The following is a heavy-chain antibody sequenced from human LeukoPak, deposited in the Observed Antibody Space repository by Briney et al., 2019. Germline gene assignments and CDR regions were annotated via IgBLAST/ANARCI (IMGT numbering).Heavy chain of an antibody. D-gene: IGHD4-17*01. Sequence: SETLSLTCTVSGGSISSYYWSWIRQPPGKGLEWTGYIYYSGSTNYNPSLKSRVTISVDTSKNQFSLKLSSVTAADTAVYYCARGLYREVTTNNWFDPWGQGTLVTVSS. CDR3: ARGLYREVTTNNWFDP. V-gene: IGHV4-59*08. J-gene: IGHJ5*02. CDR2: IYYSGST. CDR1: GGSISSYY.